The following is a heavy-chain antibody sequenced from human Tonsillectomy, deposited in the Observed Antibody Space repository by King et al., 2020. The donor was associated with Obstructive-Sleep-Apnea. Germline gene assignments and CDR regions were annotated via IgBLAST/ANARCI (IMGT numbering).Heavy chain of an antibody. V-gene: IGHV4-39*01. D-gene: IGHD1-14*01. CDR3: ATHTTAWRPVDS. CDR1: GDSLSSSSDY. Sequence: LQLQESGPGLVKPSETLSLTCTVSGDSLSSSSDYWGWIRQPPGKGLEWIGGIYYRGCTFYNPSSKSQVTISVDTSKNQFSLKLGSVTAADTAVYYCATHTTAWRPVDSWGQGTLVTVSS. CDR2: IYYRGCT. J-gene: IGHJ4*02.